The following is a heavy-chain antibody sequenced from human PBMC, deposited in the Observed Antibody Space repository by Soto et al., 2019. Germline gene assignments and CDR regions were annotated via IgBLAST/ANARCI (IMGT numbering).Heavy chain of an antibody. Sequence: PSGGSLRLSYAASGFTFKTYAMIWVRQTSGKGLEWVSAISGSGGSTYYADSVKGRFTISRDNSKNTLYLQMNSLRAEDTDVYYCAKDSGSSFRDYNWFDPWGQGTLVTVSS. D-gene: IGHD6-6*01. J-gene: IGHJ5*02. V-gene: IGHV3-23*01. CDR3: AKDSGSSFRDYNWFDP. CDR2: ISGSGGST. CDR1: GFTFKTYA.